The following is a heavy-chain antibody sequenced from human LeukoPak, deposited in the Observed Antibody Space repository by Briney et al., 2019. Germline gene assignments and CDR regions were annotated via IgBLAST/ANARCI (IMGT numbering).Heavy chain of an antibody. J-gene: IGHJ4*02. Sequence: SETLSLTCTVSGGSISSSSYYWGLIRQPPGKGLEWIGSIYYSGSTYYNPSLKSRVTISVDTSKNQFSLKLSSVTAADTAVYYCARLGPPYSSGWYYFDYWGQGTLVTVSS. CDR3: ARLGPPYSSGWYYFDY. CDR2: IYYSGST. CDR1: GGSISSSSYY. V-gene: IGHV4-39*01. D-gene: IGHD6-19*01.